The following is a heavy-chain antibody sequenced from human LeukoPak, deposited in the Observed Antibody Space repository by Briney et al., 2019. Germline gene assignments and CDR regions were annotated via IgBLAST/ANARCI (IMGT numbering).Heavy chain of an antibody. D-gene: IGHD6-19*01. CDR2: MNPNSGNT. V-gene: IGHV1-8*01. Sequence: ASVKVSCKASGYTFTSYDINWVRQATGQGLEWMGWMNPNSGNTGYAQKFQGRVTMTRNTSISTAYMELSSLRAEDTAVYYCARAGYSSGWYPSYYYYGMDVWGQGTTVTVSS. CDR3: ARAGYSSGWYPSYYYYGMDV. CDR1: GYTFTSYD. J-gene: IGHJ6*02.